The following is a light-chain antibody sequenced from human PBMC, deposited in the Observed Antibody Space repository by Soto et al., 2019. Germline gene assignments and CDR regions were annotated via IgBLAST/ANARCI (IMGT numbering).Light chain of an antibody. CDR1: KSDIGIYDF. Sequence: QSVLTQPPSASGSPGRSVTISCTGRKSDIGIYDFVSWYQHHPGKAPRLIIYEVVQRPSGVPDRFSGSKSGNTASLTVSGLQAADEADYFCKSYAGSNTYVFGTGTKLTVL. CDR3: KSYAGSNTYV. J-gene: IGLJ1*01. V-gene: IGLV2-8*01. CDR2: EVV.